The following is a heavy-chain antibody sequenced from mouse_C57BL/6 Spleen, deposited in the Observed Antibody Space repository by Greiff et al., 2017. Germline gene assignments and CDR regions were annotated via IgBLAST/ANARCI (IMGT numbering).Heavy chain of an antibody. CDR1: GYTFTDYE. J-gene: IGHJ1*03. V-gene: IGHV1-15*01. CDR2: IDPETGGT. Sequence: LVESGAELVRPGASVTLSCKASGYTFTDYEMHWVKQTPVHGLEWIGAIDPETGGTAYNQKFKGKAILTADKSSSTAYMELRSLTSEDSAVYYCTRVGLAWYFDVWGTGTTVTVSS. D-gene: IGHD2-4*01. CDR3: TRVGLAWYFDV.